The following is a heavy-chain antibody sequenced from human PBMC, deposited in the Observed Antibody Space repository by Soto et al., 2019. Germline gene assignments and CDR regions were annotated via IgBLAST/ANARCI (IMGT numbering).Heavy chain of an antibody. Sequence: QVQLVQSGAEGRKPGASVKVSCKASGYTFIDYYIYWVRQAPGQGLEWMGWINPRTGGTNFAQKFEAWVTMTRDTSITTAYMELTSLRSNDTAVYYCARVNGDYPPRGMDVWGQGTTVTVSS. CDR2: INPRTGGT. J-gene: IGHJ6*02. D-gene: IGHD4-17*01. V-gene: IGHV1-2*04. CDR1: GYTFIDYY. CDR3: ARVNGDYPPRGMDV.